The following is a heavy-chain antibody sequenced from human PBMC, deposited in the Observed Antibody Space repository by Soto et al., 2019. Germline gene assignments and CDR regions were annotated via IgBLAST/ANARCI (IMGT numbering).Heavy chain of an antibody. CDR1: GGSISDDTYY. V-gene: IGHV4-39*01. D-gene: IGHD1-26*01. CDR2: IYYSGTS. J-gene: IGHJ4*02. CDR3: ARRYGGNFDY. Sequence: SETLSLTCTVSGGSISDDTYYWGWIRQPPGKGLEWIGSIYYSGTSSYNPSLKSRVTMSVDTSKKQLSLRLSSVTAADTAVYYCARRYGGNFDYWGQGTLVTVSS.